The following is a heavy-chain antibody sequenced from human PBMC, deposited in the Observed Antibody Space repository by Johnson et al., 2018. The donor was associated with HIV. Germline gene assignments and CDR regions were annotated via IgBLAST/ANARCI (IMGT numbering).Heavy chain of an antibody. D-gene: IGHD3-22*01. CDR2: IWYDGSNK. CDR3: AKDRYYDSSGPDAFDI. J-gene: IGHJ3*02. Sequence: QVQLVESGEGVVQPGRSLRLSCAASGFTFSSYGMHWVRQAPGKGLEWVAVIWYDGSNKYYADSVKGRFTISRDNSKNTLYLQMNSLRAEDTAVYYCAKDRYYDSSGPDAFDIWGQGTMVTVSS. CDR1: GFTFSSYG. V-gene: IGHV3-33*06.